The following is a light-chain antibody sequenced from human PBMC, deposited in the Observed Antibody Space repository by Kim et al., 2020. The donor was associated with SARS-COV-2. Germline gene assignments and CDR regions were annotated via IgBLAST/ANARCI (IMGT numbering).Light chain of an antibody. J-gene: IGLJ2*01. CDR2: QDS. CDR3: QAWDSSTGVV. CDR1: KLGDKY. Sequence: VSPGQTASITCSGDKLGDKYACWYQQKPGQSPVLVIYQDSKRPSGIPERFSGSNSGNTATLTISGTQAMDEADYYCQAWDSSTGVVFGGGTQLNV. V-gene: IGLV3-1*01.